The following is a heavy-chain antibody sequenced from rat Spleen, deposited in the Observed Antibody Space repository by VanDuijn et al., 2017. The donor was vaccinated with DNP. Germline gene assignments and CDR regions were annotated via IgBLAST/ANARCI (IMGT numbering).Heavy chain of an antibody. CDR3: LADSFTLDYPFDY. CDR2: ISYDGGNT. D-gene: IGHD3-8*01. J-gene: IGHJ2*01. V-gene: IGHV5-20*01. CDR1: GFIFRKSA. Sequence: EVQLVESGGGLLQPGRSLKLSCAASGFIFRKSAMAWVRQAPTKGLEWVASISYDGGNTYYHDSVKGRFTISRNNAKSSLYLQMDSLRSEDSATYYCLADSFTLDYPFDYWGQGVMVTVSS.